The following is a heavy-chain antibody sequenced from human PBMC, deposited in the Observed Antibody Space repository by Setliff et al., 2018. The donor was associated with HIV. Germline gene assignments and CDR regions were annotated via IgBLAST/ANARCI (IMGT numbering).Heavy chain of an antibody. Sequence: PSETLSLTCTVSGGSTSSYYWSWIRQPPGKGLEWIGYIYYSGSTNYNPSLKSRVTIPVDTSKNQFSLKLSSVTAADTAVYYCARHKSQPYYFDYWGKGTLVTVAS. CDR2: IYYSGST. CDR1: GGSTSSYY. V-gene: IGHV4-59*08. CDR3: ARHKSQPYYFDY. J-gene: IGHJ4*02.